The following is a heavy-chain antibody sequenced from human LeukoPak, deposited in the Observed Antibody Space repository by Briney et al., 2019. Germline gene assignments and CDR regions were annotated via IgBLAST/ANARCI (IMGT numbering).Heavy chain of an antibody. CDR1: GGSMSDSIT. CDR3: ARVLTAAGLDF. V-gene: IGHV4/OR15-8*01. J-gene: IGHJ4*02. CDR2: IHDDGRT. D-gene: IGHD6-25*01. Sequence: SETLSLTCSVSGGSMSDSITWGWVRQPPGKGREWIANIHDDGRTAPKLSLRGRLTISQVRSKNQFYLKVSSVTAADTAFYYCARVLTAAGLDFWGQGILVTVSS.